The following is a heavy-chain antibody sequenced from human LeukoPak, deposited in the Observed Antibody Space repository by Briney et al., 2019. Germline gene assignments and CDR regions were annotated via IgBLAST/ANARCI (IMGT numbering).Heavy chain of an antibody. J-gene: IGHJ5*02. CDR1: GGSISSYY. V-gene: IGHV4-59*01. Sequence: EPSETLSLTCTVSGGSISSYYWSWVRQQPGKGLEWLGYIYYSGSTNYNPSRKSRVTISVDTSKNQFSLKLSSVTAADTAVYYCAGSGSLMVYANPFDPWGQGTLVTVSS. CDR3: AGSGSLMVYANPFDP. D-gene: IGHD2-8*01. CDR2: IYYSGST.